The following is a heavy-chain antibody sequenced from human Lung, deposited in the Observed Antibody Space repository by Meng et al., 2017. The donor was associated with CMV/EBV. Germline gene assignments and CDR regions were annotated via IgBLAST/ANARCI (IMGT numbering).Heavy chain of an antibody. V-gene: IGHV1-8*01. J-gene: IGHJ5*02. Sequence: AEVKRPGASVKVSCKASGYTFTSYDINWVRQATGQGLKWMGWMNPNSGNTGYAQKFQGRVTMTRNTSIGTAYMELSSLRSEDTAVYYCARGYCSGGSCPVFDPWGQGTLVTVSS. CDR2: MNPNSGNT. CDR1: GYTFTSYD. D-gene: IGHD2-15*01. CDR3: ARGYCSGGSCPVFDP.